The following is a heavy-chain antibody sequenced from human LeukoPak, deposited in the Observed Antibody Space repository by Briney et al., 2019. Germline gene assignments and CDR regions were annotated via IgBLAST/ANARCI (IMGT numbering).Heavy chain of an antibody. Sequence: GGSLRLSCGTSGFTFSNAWMSWVRQAPGKGLEWVGRIRSKADGGTTDYAAPVKGRFTISRDDSKNTLYLQMNSLKTEDTAVYYCAHFGSAEYFQDWGQGTLVTVSS. CDR3: AHFGSAEYFQD. CDR2: IRSKADGGTT. V-gene: IGHV3-15*01. D-gene: IGHD3-10*01. CDR1: GFTFSNAW. J-gene: IGHJ1*01.